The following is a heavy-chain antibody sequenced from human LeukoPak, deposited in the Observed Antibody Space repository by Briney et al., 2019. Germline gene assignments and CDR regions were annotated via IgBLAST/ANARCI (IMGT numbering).Heavy chain of an antibody. Sequence: PGRSLRLSCAASGFTFSSYAMHWVRQAPGKGLEWVAVISYDGSNKYYADSVKGRFTISRDNSKNTLYLQMNSLRAEDTAVYYCARDDLVVVPAAKDYYYYGMGVWGKGTTVTVSS. CDR2: ISYDGSNK. V-gene: IGHV3-30*04. CDR3: ARDDLVVVPAAKDYYYYGMGV. J-gene: IGHJ6*04. CDR1: GFTFSSYA. D-gene: IGHD2-2*01.